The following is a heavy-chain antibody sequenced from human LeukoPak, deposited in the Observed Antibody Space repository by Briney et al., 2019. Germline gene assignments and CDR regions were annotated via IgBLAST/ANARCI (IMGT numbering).Heavy chain of an antibody. J-gene: IGHJ4*02. CDR1: GYTFTGYY. V-gene: IGHV1-2*02. Sequence: ASVKVSCKASGYTFTGYYMHWVRQAPGQGLEWMGWINPNSGGTNYAQKFQGRVTMTRDTSISTAYMELSRLRSDDTAVYYCARVYNIADHFYYWGQGTLVTVSS. CDR3: ARVYNIADHFYY. D-gene: IGHD6-13*01. CDR2: INPNSGGT.